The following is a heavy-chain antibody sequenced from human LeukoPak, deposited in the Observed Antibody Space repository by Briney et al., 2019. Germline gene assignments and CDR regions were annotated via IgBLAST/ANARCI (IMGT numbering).Heavy chain of an antibody. V-gene: IGHV4-59*01. CDR1: GGSLSNYY. J-gene: IGHJ3*02. CDR3: ARENTMVRGAFDAFDI. D-gene: IGHD3-10*01. CDR2: IYYSGST. Sequence: SETLSLTCSVSGGSLSNYYWTWIRQPPGKGLEWIGYIYYSGSTNYNPSLKSRVTISVGTSKIQFSLKLSSVTAADTAVYYCARENTMVRGAFDAFDIWGQGTMVSVSS.